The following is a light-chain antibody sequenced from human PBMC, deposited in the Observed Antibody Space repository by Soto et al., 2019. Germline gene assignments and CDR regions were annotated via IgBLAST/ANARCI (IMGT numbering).Light chain of an antibody. CDR2: GAS. CDR3: QQYNKWPLFT. V-gene: IGKV3-15*01. Sequence: DTVLTQSTATFSVSPGERATLSCRASQSIGSNLAWYQQKPGQPPRLLIYGASTRATGVPARFSGSGSGTEFTLTINSLQSEDFALYYCQQYNKWPLFTFGPGTKVDIK. CDR1: QSIGSN. J-gene: IGKJ3*01.